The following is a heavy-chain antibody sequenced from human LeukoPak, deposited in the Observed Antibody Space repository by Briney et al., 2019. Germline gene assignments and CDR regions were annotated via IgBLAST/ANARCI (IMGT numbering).Heavy chain of an antibody. CDR3: ARVPRSYYYYYYMDV. Sequence: SETLSLTCNVSGGSISGYHWSWIRQPPGKGLEWLGYIYYSGSSNYNPSLKSRVTMSADTSKNQFSLKLSSVTAADAAVYYCARVPRSYYYYYYMDVWGKGTTVTVSS. J-gene: IGHJ6*03. CDR2: IYYSGSS. V-gene: IGHV4-59*01. CDR1: GGSISGYH.